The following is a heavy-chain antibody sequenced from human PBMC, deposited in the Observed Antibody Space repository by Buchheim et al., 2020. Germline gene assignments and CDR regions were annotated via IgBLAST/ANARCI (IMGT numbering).Heavy chain of an antibody. CDR3: AKDQRIGSSGYYGGVGVDY. CDR2: SGGSGGST. D-gene: IGHD3-22*01. Sequence: EVQLLESGGGLVQPGGSLRLSCAASGFTFSSYAMSWVRQAPGKGLEWVSASGGSGGSTYYADSVKGRFTISRDNSKNTLYLQMNSLRAEDTAVYYCAKDQRIGSSGYYGGVGVDYWGQGTL. J-gene: IGHJ4*02. CDR1: GFTFSSYA. V-gene: IGHV3-23*01.